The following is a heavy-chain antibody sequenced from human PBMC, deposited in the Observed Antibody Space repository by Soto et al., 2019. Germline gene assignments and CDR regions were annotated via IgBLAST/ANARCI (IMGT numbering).Heavy chain of an antibody. V-gene: IGHV4-4*07. CDR3: ARGLFWSGYDRVYGMDV. CDR1: GGSIISYD. Sequence: PSATQSHTWTVSGGSIISYDGSWIRQPSGKGLEWIGRIYTSGSTNYNASLKSRVTMSVDTSKNQFSLRLSSVTAADTAVYYCARGLFWSGYDRVYGMDVWGQGPTVPVSS. J-gene: IGHJ6*02. CDR2: IYTSGST. D-gene: IGHD3-3*01.